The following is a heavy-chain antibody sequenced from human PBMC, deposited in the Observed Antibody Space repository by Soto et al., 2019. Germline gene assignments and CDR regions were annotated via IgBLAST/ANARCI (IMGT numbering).Heavy chain of an antibody. J-gene: IGHJ6*02. V-gene: IGHV1-69*13. D-gene: IGHD4-4*01. Sequence: SVKVSCKASGGTFSSYAISWVRQAPGQGLEWMGGIIPIFGTANYAQKFQGRVTITADESTSTAYMELSSLRYEDPAVYYCARALTTVTTFPFHVVVLYGMDVWGQGTTVTVSS. CDR3: ARALTTVTTFPFHVVVLYGMDV. CDR2: IIPIFGTA. CDR1: GGTFSSYA.